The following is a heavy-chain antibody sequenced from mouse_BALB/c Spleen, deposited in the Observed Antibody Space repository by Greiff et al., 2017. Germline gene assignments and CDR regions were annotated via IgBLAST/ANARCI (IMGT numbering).Heavy chain of an antibody. V-gene: IGHV1S81*02. CDR3: TRGYYAMDY. Sequence: QVQLQQSGAELVKPGASVKLSCKASGYTFTSYYMYWVKQRPGQGLEWIGEINPSNGGTNFNEKFKSKAILTVDKSSSTAYMQLSSLTSEDSAVYYCTRGYYAMDYWGQGTSVTVSS. CDR1: GYTFTSYY. J-gene: IGHJ4*01. CDR2: INPSNGGT.